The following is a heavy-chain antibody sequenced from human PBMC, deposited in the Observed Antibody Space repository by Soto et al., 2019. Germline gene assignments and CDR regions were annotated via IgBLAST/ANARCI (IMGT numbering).Heavy chain of an antibody. J-gene: IGHJ6*02. V-gene: IGHV3-48*02. CDR3: ARGSPGGYGLDV. Sequence: EVQLVESGGGLVQPGGSLRLSCATSGFTFSDYSMNWVRQAPGKGLEWVSYISSSSINIYYADSMKGRFTISRDNAKNSLYLQVNSLRDEDTAVYYCARGSPGGYGLDVWGQGTTVTVSS. CDR1: GFTFSDYS. CDR2: ISSSSINI. D-gene: IGHD3-10*01.